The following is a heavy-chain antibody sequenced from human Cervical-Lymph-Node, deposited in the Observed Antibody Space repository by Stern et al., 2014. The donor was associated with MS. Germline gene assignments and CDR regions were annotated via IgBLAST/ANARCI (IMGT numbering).Heavy chain of an antibody. J-gene: IGHJ4*02. Sequence: QVTLKESGPTLVKPTQTVTLTCTLSGFSVTTAGVGVGWIRQPPGKALEWLALLYWDDDKLYSQSFNNRLTITKDTSKNQVVLTMTNVDPVDTATYYCAHSRVKYCRGGTCYSSLFDYWGQGTLVTVSS. D-gene: IGHD2-15*01. V-gene: IGHV2-5*02. CDR1: GFSVTTAGVG. CDR2: LYWDDDK. CDR3: AHSRVKYCRGGTCYSSLFDY.